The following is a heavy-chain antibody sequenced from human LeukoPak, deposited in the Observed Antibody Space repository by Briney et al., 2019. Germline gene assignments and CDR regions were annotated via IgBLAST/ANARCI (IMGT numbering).Heavy chain of an antibody. J-gene: IGHJ6*03. D-gene: IGHD2-15*01. CDR2: TSASGGDT. V-gene: IGHV3-21*01. CDR3: ARDPGYCSGGSCQYYYYYYMDV. Sequence: GGSLRLSCAASGFTFSNYGMSWVRQAPGKGLEWVSSTSASGGDTYYSDSVKGRFTISRDNAKNSLYLQMNSLRAEDTAVYYCARDPGYCSGGSCQYYYYYYMDVWGKGTTVTVSS. CDR1: GFTFSNYG.